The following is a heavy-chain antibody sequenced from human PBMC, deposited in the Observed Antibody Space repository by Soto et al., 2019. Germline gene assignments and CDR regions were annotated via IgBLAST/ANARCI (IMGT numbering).Heavy chain of an antibody. CDR3: ARAGYGSGSHYPFDY. D-gene: IGHD3-10*01. CDR1: GYTFTGYY. J-gene: IGHJ4*02. CDR2: INPNSGGT. V-gene: IGHV1-2*02. Sequence: QVQLVQSGAEVKKPGASVKVSCKASGYTFTGYYMHWVRQAPGQGLEWMGWINPNSGGTNYAQKFQGRVTMTRDTSISTAYMELSRLRSDDTAVYYCARAGYGSGSHYPFDYWGQGTLVTVSS.